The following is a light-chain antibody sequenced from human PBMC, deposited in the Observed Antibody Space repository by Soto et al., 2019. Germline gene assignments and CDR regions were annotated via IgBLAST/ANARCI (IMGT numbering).Light chain of an antibody. V-gene: IGKV4-1*01. Sequence: DIVMTQSPDSRAVSLGESATINCKSSQSMLYSSNSKNYLAWYQQKPGQPPKLLIYWASTRESGVPDRFSGSGSGTDFTLTISSLQAEDVAVYYCQQYYSPWTFGQGTKVEIK. CDR3: QQYYSPWT. CDR2: WAS. J-gene: IGKJ1*01. CDR1: QSMLYSSNSKNY.